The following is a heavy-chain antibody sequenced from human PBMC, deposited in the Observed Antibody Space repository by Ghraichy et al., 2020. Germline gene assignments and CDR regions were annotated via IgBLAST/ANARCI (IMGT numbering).Heavy chain of an antibody. CDR2: IRSKTNNYAT. CDR1: GFTFSGSA. J-gene: IGHJ6*03. V-gene: IGHV3-73*01. CDR3: ARHPLSPNTETRYYFYMDV. Sequence: GGSLRLSCAASGFTFSGSAMHWVRQASGKGLEWVGRIRSKTNNYATAYAASVKGRFTISRDDSKNTAYLQMNSLKTEDTAVYYCARHPLSPNTETRYYFYMDVWGKGTTVTVSS. D-gene: IGHD1-14*01.